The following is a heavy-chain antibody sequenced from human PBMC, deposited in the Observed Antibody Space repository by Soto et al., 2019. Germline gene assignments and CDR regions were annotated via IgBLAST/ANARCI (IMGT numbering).Heavy chain of an antibody. J-gene: IGHJ4*02. CDR3: AKDRGSSIAVAYSFDS. CDR2: ISYDGSTK. V-gene: IGHV3-30*18. CDR1: GFTFSRYG. Sequence: QVQLVESGGGVVQPGRSLRLSCAASGFTFSRYGMHWVRQAPGKGLEWVIVISYDGSTKFYAESVKGRFTIARDNSKNTVYLQMNSLRTDDTAVYYCAKDRGSSIAVAYSFDSWGQGTLVTVSS. D-gene: IGHD6-19*01.